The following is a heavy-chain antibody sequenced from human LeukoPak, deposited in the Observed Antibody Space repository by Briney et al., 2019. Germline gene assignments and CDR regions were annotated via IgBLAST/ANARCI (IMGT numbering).Heavy chain of an antibody. CDR2: IYYSGST. D-gene: IGHD6-13*01. CDR1: GGSISSSSYY. Sequence: SETLSLTCTVSGGSISSSSYYWGWIRQPPGKGLEWIGSIYYSGSTYYNPSLKSRVTISVDTSKNQFSLKLSSVTAADTAVYYCARDYSSWYPPYYYYGMDVWGQGTTVTVSS. CDR3: ARDYSSWYPPYYYYGMDV. V-gene: IGHV4-39*07. J-gene: IGHJ6*02.